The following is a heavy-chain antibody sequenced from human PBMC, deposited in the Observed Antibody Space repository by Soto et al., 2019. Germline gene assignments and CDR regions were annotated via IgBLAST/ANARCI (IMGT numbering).Heavy chain of an antibody. CDR2: IGAYNGDT. V-gene: IGHV1-18*01. J-gene: IGHJ3*02. D-gene: IGHD3-22*01. Sequence: ASVKVSCKTSGYTFSNHDLSWVRQAPGQGLEWMGLIGAYNGDTKYTQEIQGRVTMTTDTSTTTAYLELRSLRSDDTAVYCCARGVDTSGYSVGGAFDIWGQGTMVTVSS. CDR3: ARGVDTSGYSVGGAFDI. CDR1: GYTFSNHD.